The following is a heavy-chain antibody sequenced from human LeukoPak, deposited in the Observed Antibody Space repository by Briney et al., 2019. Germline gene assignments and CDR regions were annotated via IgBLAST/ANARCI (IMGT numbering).Heavy chain of an antibody. J-gene: IGHJ4*02. CDR3: AIGGASGFDS. Sequence: GGSLRLSCAASGFIFSSYAMHWVRQAPGSGLEWVAFTSYDQSNKFYADSVKGRFTIFRDNSKNTLYMQMNTLRPEDTALYYCAIGGASGFDSWGQGTLVTVSS. V-gene: IGHV3-30-3*01. CDR1: GFIFSSYA. CDR2: TSYDQSNK. D-gene: IGHD6-19*01.